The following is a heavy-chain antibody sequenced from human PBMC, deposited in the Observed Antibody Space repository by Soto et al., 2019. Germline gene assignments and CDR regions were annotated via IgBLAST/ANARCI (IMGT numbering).Heavy chain of an antibody. Sequence: QVQLVQSGAEVKKPGASVKVSCKASGYTFTNYVINWVRQAPGQGLEWLGWVSAYNGESRYAQRVQARVIMTTDTSTTTAYMELRSLRSDDTAVYYCSRGTSIPASGDYWGQGTLVTVSS. V-gene: IGHV1-18*01. CDR1: GYTFTNYV. D-gene: IGHD6-6*01. CDR2: VSAYNGES. CDR3: SRGTSIPASGDY. J-gene: IGHJ4*01.